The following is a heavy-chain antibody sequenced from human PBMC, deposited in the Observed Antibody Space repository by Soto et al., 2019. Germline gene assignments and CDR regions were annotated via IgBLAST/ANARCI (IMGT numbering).Heavy chain of an antibody. J-gene: IGHJ4*02. Sequence: QVQLVQSGAEVKKPGSSVKVSCKASGGTFSSYAISWVRQAPGQGLEWMGGIIPIFGTANYAQKFQGRVTITADESTSTAYMELSSLRSEDTAVYYCARVNVYCSSTSCYDIYFDYWGQGTLVTVSS. CDR3: ARVNVYCSSTSCYDIYFDY. CDR1: GGTFSSYA. V-gene: IGHV1-69*01. D-gene: IGHD2-2*01. CDR2: IIPIFGTA.